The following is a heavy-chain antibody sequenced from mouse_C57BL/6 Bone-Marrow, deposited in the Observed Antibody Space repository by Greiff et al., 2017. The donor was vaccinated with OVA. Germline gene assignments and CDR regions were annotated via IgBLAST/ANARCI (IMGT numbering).Heavy chain of an antibody. CDR3: ARYSYAMDY. J-gene: IGHJ4*01. Sequence: EVQLVESGGDLVKPGGSLKLSCAASGFTFSSYGMSWVRQTPDKRLEWVATISSGGSYTYYPDSVKGRFTISRDNAKNTLYLQMSSLKSEDTAMYYCARYSYAMDYWGQGTSVTVSS. CDR1: GFTFSSYG. CDR2: ISSGGSYT. V-gene: IGHV5-6*01.